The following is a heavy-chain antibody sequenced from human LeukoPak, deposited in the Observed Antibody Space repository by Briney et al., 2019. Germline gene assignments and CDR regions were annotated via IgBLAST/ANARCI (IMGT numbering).Heavy chain of an antibody. CDR2: IFNSGSA. Sequence: SETLSLTCTVSGVSMSSYYWCWIRQVPGKGLEYVGYIFNSGSANYNPSLESRVTISVDTSKNQFSLKLSSVTAADTAVYYCARDLDWFDPWGQGTLVTVSS. J-gene: IGHJ5*02. CDR3: ARDLDWFDP. CDR1: GVSMSSYY. V-gene: IGHV4-4*08.